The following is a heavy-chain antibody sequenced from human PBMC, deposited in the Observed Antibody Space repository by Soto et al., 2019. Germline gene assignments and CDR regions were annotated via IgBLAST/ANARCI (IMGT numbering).Heavy chain of an antibody. CDR3: ARGAPSCSSTSCYTLYYYYYGMDV. V-gene: IGHV1-69*01. D-gene: IGHD2-2*02. J-gene: IGHJ6*02. CDR2: IIPIFGTA. Sequence: QVQLVQSGAEVKKPGSSVKVSCKASGGTFSSYAISWVRQSPGQGLEWMGGIIPIFGTANYAQKFQGRVTITADESTSTAYMELSSLRSEDTAMYYCARGAPSCSSTSCYTLYYYYYGMDVWGQGTTVTVSS. CDR1: GGTFSSYA.